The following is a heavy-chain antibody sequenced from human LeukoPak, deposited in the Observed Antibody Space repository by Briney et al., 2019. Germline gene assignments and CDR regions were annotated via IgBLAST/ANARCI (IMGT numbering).Heavy chain of an antibody. V-gene: IGHV5-10-1*01. CDR3: ARSVYYDILTGYSD. CDR1: GYSFTSYW. D-gene: IGHD3-9*01. Sequence: GESLQISCKGSGYSFTSYWISWGRQMPGKGLGWMGRIDPSDSYTNYSPSFQGHVTISADKSISTAYLQWSSLKASDTAMYYCARSVYYDILTGYSDWGQGTLVTVSS. CDR2: IDPSDSYT. J-gene: IGHJ4*02.